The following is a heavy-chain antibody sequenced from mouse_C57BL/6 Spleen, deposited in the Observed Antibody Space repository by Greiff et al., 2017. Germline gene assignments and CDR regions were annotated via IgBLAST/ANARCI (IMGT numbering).Heavy chain of an antibody. D-gene: IGHD2-4*01. J-gene: IGHJ3*01. Sequence: QVQLQQPGAELVKPGASVKMSCKASGYTFTSYWITWVKQRPGQGLEWIGDIYPGSGSTNYNEKFKSKATLTVDTSSSTAYMQLSSLTSEDSAVYYCANGYYDYDEGFAYWGQGTLVTVSA. CDR1: GYTFTSYW. CDR3: ANGYYDYDEGFAY. V-gene: IGHV1-55*01. CDR2: IYPGSGST.